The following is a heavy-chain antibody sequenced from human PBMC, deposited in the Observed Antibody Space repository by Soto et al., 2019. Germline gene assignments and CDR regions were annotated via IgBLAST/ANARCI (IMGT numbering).Heavy chain of an antibody. CDR3: ARDFEVSGNIAAAGVDY. V-gene: IGHV1-18*01. Sequence: ASVKVSCKASGYTFTSYGISWVRQAPGQGLEWMGWISAYNGNTNYAQKLQGRVTMTTDTSTSTAYMELRSLRSDDTAVYYCARDFEVSGNIAAAGVDYWGQGTLVTVSS. J-gene: IGHJ4*02. D-gene: IGHD6-13*01. CDR1: GYTFTSYG. CDR2: ISAYNGNT.